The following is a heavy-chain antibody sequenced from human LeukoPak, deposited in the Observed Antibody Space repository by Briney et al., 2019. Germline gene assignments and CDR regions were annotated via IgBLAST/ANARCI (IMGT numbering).Heavy chain of an antibody. CDR2: ISSSGSTI. Sequence: PGGSLRLSCAASGFTFSNYYMSWIRQAPGKGLEWVSYISSSGSTIYYADSVKGRFTISRDNAKNSLYLQMNSLRAEDTAVYYCARDFGGGSGYYRKKGYYYMDVWGKGTTVTVSS. V-gene: IGHV3-11*01. D-gene: IGHD3-22*01. CDR1: GFTFSNYY. J-gene: IGHJ6*03. CDR3: ARDFGGGSGYYRKKGYYYMDV.